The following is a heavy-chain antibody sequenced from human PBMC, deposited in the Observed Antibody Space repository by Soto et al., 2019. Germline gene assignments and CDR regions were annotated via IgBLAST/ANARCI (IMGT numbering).Heavy chain of an antibody. D-gene: IGHD2-21*01. J-gene: IGHJ4*02. CDR1: GFTFSSDA. CDR3: ATYSGGTRNGYFDY. CDR2: ISGSGGST. V-gene: IGHV3-23*01. Sequence: EVQLLESGGGLVQPGGSLRLSCAASGFTFSSDAMSWVRQAPGKGLEWVSAISGSGGSTYYADSVKGRFTISRDNSKNTLYLQMNSLRAEDTAVYYCATYSGGTRNGYFDYWGQGTLVTVSS.